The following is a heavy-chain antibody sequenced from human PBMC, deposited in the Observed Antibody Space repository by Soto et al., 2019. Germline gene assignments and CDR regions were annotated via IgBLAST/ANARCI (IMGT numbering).Heavy chain of an antibody. Sequence: EVQLVESGGGLVKPGGSLRLSCAASGFTFSSYSMNWVRQAPGKGLEWVSSISSSSSYIYYADSVKGRFTISRDNAKNSQYLQMNSLRAEDTAVYYCARGLMVYAAFDYWGQGTLVTVSS. J-gene: IGHJ4*02. CDR3: ARGLMVYAAFDY. D-gene: IGHD2-8*01. V-gene: IGHV3-21*01. CDR2: ISSSSSYI. CDR1: GFTFSSYS.